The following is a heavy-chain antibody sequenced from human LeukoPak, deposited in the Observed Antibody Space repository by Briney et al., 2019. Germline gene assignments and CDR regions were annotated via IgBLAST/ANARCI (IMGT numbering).Heavy chain of an antibody. J-gene: IGHJ6*04. CDR3: AGLYGMDV. Sequence: GGSLRLSCAASGFTFNKYWMSWARQTPGKGLEWVANIKQDGSEKYYVDSVKGRFTISRDNAKNSLDLQMNSLRAEDTAVYYCAGLYGMDVWGKGTTVTVSS. CDR1: GFTFNKYW. V-gene: IGHV3-7*03. CDR2: IKQDGSEK.